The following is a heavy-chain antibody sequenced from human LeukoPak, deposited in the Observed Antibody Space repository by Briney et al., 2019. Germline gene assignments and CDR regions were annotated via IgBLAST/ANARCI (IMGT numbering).Heavy chain of an antibody. J-gene: IGHJ4*02. CDR3: ARDRCSGGSCPIDY. Sequence: GGSLRLSCAASGXTFSSYAMHWVRQAPGKGLEWVTIISYDGTNKYYADSVKGRFTISRDNSKNTLYLQMNSLRPEDTAVYYCARDRCSGGSCPIDYWGQRILVTVSS. CDR2: ISYDGTNK. V-gene: IGHV3-30-3*01. D-gene: IGHD2-15*01. CDR1: GXTFSSYA.